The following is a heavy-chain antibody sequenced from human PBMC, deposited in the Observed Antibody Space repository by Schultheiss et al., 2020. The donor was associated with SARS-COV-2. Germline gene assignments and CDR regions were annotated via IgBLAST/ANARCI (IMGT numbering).Heavy chain of an antibody. CDR3: AKDGWNYSPPSNAMDV. V-gene: IGHV3-7*03. CDR1: GFTFSSYY. D-gene: IGHD1-7*01. CDR2: IKRDGSEK. J-gene: IGHJ6*02. Sequence: GGSLRLSCEVSGFTFSSYYMHWVRQAPGKGLEWVADIKRDGSEKYCVDSVKGRFTISRDNAKSSVYLQMNSLRAEDTAVYYCAKDGWNYSPPSNAMDVWGQGTTVTVSS.